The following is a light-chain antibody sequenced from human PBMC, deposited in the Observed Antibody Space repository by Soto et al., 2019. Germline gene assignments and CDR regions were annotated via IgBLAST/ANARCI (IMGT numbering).Light chain of an antibody. Sequence: DSVMTQSPDSLAVSLGERATINCKSSQSLVYSANNKNYLAWYQQKPGQPPKLLIYWASVRESGVPDGFSGSGSGTDFTLTISSLQAEDVAVYYCQHYVASLWTFGQGTKVEVK. J-gene: IGKJ1*01. CDR3: QHYVASLWT. CDR2: WAS. V-gene: IGKV4-1*01. CDR1: QSLVYSANNKNY.